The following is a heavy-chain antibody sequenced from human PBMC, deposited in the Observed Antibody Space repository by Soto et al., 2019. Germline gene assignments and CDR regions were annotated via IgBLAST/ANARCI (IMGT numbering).Heavy chain of an antibody. D-gene: IGHD3-10*01. J-gene: IGHJ4*02. CDR3: ATWYYYGSGSSTGYFDY. CDR1: GGTFSSYA. Sequence: ASVKVSCKASGGTFSSYAISWVRQAPGQGLEWMGGIIPIFGTANYAQKFQGRVTITADESTSTAYMELSSLRSEDTAVYYCATWYYYGSGSSTGYFDYWGKGTLVPVSS. CDR2: IIPIFGTA. V-gene: IGHV1-69*13.